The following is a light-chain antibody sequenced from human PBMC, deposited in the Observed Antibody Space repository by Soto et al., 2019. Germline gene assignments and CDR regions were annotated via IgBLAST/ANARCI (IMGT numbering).Light chain of an antibody. Sequence: QSVLTQSPSASASLGASVKLTCTLSSGHSSYAIAWHQQQPEKGPRYLMKLNSDGSHSKGDGIPDRFSGSSSGAERYLTIYSLHSEDEADYYCQTWGTGIRVFGGGTQLTVL. CDR3: QTWGTGIRV. V-gene: IGLV4-69*01. J-gene: IGLJ3*02. CDR1: SGHSSYA. CDR2: LNSDGSH.